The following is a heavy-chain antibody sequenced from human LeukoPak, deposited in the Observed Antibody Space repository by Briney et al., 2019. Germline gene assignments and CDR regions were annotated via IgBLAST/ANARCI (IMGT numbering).Heavy chain of an antibody. CDR1: GFTFSTYS. CDR3: ARGIDSMTTVVNDFDY. CDR2: ISSSSTSV. Sequence: GGSLRLSCAASGFTFSTYSMNWVRQAPGKGLEWVSSISSSSTSVYYAGSVKGRFTISRDNAKNSLYLQMNSLGADDTAVYYCARGIDSMTTVVNDFDYWGQGTLVTVSS. J-gene: IGHJ4*02. V-gene: IGHV3-21*01. D-gene: IGHD4-17*01.